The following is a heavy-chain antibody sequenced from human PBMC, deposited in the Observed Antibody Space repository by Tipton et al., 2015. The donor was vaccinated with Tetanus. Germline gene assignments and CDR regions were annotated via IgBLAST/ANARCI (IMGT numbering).Heavy chain of an antibody. CDR3: ARDGPYYSDTGNGYHFYGMDV. Sequence: TLSLTCTVSGGSVNSGSYYWSWIRQPPGQGLEWIGSIYQSGSTSYSPSLGSRVTISLETSKNQVSLRRSSVTAAETAVYYCARDGPYYSDTGNGYHFYGMDVWGRGATVAVSS. CDR2: IYQSGST. D-gene: IGHD3-22*01. J-gene: IGHJ6*02. V-gene: IGHV4-61*01. CDR1: GGSVNSGSYY.